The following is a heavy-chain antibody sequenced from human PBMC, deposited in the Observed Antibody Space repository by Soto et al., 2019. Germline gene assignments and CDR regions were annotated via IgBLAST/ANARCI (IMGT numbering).Heavy chain of an antibody. CDR1: GGSISSYY. CDR3: ARAYGSGSYVDNGFDP. V-gene: IGHV4-59*01. CDR2: IYYSGST. Sequence: SETLSLTCTVSGGSISSYYWSWIRQPPGKGLEWIGYIYYSGSTNYNPSLKSRVTISVDTSKNQFSLKLSSVTAADTAVYYCARAYGSGSYVDNGFDPWGQGTLVTVSS. D-gene: IGHD3-10*01. J-gene: IGHJ5*02.